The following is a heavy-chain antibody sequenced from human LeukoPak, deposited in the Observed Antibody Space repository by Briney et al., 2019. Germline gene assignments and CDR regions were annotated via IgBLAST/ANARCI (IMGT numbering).Heavy chain of an antibody. CDR1: GYTFTSYG. CDR2: ISAYNGNT. D-gene: IGHD3-22*01. CDR3: ARGLYYYDSSGPLDY. J-gene: IGHJ4*02. Sequence: RRASVKVSCKASGYTFTSYGISWVRQAPGQGLEWMGWISAYNGNTNYAQKLQGRVTMTTDTSTSTAYMELRSLRSDDTAVYYCARGLYYYDSSGPLDYWGQGTLVTASS. V-gene: IGHV1-18*01.